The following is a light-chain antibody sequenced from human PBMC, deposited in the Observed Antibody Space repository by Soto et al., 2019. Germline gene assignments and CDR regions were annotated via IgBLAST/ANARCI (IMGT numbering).Light chain of an antibody. Sequence: QSALTQPASVSGSPGQSITISCTGSGTDVGTYNFVSWFQRHPGKAPQLIIYEVTERPSGVSPRFSGSKSVNTASLTIAGLRAEDEAYYFGCAFAGRKTWVFGGGTKLTVL. V-gene: IGLV2-23*02. CDR3: CAFAGRKTWV. CDR1: GTDVGTYNF. J-gene: IGLJ3*02. CDR2: EVT.